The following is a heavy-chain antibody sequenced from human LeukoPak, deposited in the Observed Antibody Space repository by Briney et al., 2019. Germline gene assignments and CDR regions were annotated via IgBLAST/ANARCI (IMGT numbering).Heavy chain of an antibody. J-gene: IGHJ4*02. CDR2: IYTSGRT. D-gene: IGHD6-19*01. V-gene: IGHV4-4*09. CDR1: GGSISSYY. CDR3: ARLHSSGCLDY. Sequence: ASETLSLTCTVSGGSISSYYWSWIRQPPGKGLEWIGYIYTSGRTNYNPSLKSRVTISVDTSKNQFSLKLSSVTAADTAVYYCARLHSSGCLDYWGQGTLVTVSS.